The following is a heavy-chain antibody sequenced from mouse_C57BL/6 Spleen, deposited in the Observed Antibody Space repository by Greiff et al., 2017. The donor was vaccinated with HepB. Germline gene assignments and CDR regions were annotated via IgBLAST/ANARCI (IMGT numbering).Heavy chain of an antibody. CDR1: GYTFTSYW. J-gene: IGHJ1*03. CDR3: ARDLTTVVPYWYFDV. CDR2: IYPGSGST. V-gene: IGHV1-55*01. Sequence: QVQLQQPGAELVKPGASVKMSCKASGYTFTSYWITWVKQRPGQGLEWIGDIYPGSGSTNYNEKFKSKATLTVDTSSSTAYMQLSSLTSEDSAIYYCARDLTTVVPYWYFDVWGTGTTVTVSS. D-gene: IGHD1-1*01.